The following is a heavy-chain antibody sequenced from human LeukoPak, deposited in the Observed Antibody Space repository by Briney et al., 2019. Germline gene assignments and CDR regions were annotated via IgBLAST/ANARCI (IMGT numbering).Heavy chain of an antibody. D-gene: IGHD3-10*01. J-gene: IGHJ6*02. CDR3: ARRLLWFGELNHYYYYGMDV. CDR1: GGSISSGGYY. Sequence: SETLSLTCTVSGGSISSGGYYWSWIRQPPGKGLEWIGSIYYSGSTYYNPSLKSRVTISVDTSKNQFSLKLSSVTAADTAVYYCARRLLWFGELNHYYYYGMDVWGQGTTVTVSS. CDR2: IYYSGST. V-gene: IGHV4-39*07.